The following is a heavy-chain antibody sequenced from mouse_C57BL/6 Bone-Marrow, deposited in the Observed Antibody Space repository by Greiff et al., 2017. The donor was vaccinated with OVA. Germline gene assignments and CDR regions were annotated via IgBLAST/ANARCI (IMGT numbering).Heavy chain of an antibody. CDR1: GYTFTDYY. CDR3: ARGGVGY. CDR2: INPNNGGT. V-gene: IGHV1-26*01. Sequence: VQLQQSGPELVKPGASVKISCKASGYTFTDYYMNWVKQSPGKSLEWIGDINPNNGGTSYNQKFKGKATLTVDKSSSTAYMELRSLTSEDAAVYYCARGGVGYWGQGTTLTVSS. J-gene: IGHJ2*01.